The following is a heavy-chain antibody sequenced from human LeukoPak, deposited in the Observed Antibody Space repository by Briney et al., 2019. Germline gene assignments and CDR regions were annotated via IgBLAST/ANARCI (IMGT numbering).Heavy chain of an antibody. J-gene: IGHJ4*02. CDR2: VSGSGVST. CDR1: GFTFSSYTFSTYA. D-gene: IGHD2-15*01. CDR3: ARDVKRRIFDY. Sequence: GGSLRLSCAASGFTFSSYTFSTYAMSWVRQAPGKGLEWVSAVSGSGVSTYYADSVKGRFTISRDNSKNTLYLQMNGLRAEDTAVYYCARDVKRRIFDYWGQGTLVTVSS. V-gene: IGHV3-23*01.